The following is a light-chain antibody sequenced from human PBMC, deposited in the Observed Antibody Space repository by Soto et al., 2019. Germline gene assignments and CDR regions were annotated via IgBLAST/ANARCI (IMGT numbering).Light chain of an antibody. Sequence: DIQMTQSPSTLSASVGDRVTVTCRASQGISASLAWFQQRPGKAPKLLIYDVSSLESGVPSRFSRSGSGTEFTLTISSLHTDDFATYYCQQYSTFWTFGQGTKVEI. CDR1: QGISAS. CDR2: DVS. V-gene: IGKV1-5*01. J-gene: IGKJ1*01. CDR3: QQYSTFWT.